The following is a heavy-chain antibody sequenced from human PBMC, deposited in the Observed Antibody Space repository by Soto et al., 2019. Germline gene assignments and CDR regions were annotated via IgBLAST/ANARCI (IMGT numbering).Heavy chain of an antibody. CDR2: RSGSGGST. V-gene: IGHV3-23*01. J-gene: IGHJ4*02. CDR1: GFTFSSYA. Sequence: EVQLLESGGGLVQPGGSLRLSCAASGFTFSSYAMSWVRQAPGKGLEWVSARSGSGGSTYYADSVKGRFTISIDNSKNARNLQKNRLRAEDTAVYYCANLPPPCSWGFEYYFDYWGQGTLVTVSS. CDR3: ANLPPPCSWGFEYYFDY. D-gene: IGHD2-15*01.